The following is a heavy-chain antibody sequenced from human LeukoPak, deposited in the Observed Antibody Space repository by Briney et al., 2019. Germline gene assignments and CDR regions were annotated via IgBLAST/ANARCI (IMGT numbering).Heavy chain of an antibody. Sequence: SETLSLTCTVSGGSISSRSYYWGWIRQPPGKGLEWIGSIYYSGSTYYNPSLKSRVTISVDTSKNQFSLKLSSVTAADTAVYYCARRYYYDSSGYYYEYYFDYWGQGTLVTVSS. CDR2: IYYSGST. CDR1: GGSISSRSYY. CDR3: ARRYYYDSSGYYYEYYFDY. V-gene: IGHV4-39*01. D-gene: IGHD3-22*01. J-gene: IGHJ4*02.